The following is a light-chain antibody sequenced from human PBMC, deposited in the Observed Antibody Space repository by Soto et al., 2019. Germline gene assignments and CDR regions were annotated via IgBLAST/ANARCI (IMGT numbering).Light chain of an antibody. CDR3: QQSYSFPWT. CDR2: AAS. J-gene: IGKJ1*01. Sequence: DIRMTQSPSSLSASIGDRVTITCRASQSISTYLNWYQQKPGKAPKLLIYAASNLQSGVPSRFRGSGSGTDFTLTISSLQPEDFATYYCQQSYSFPWTFGQGTKVEIK. V-gene: IGKV1-39*01. CDR1: QSISTY.